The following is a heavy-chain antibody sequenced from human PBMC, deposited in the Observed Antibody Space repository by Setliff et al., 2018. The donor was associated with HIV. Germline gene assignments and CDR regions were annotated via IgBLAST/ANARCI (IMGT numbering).Heavy chain of an antibody. CDR1: GGSISSYY. J-gene: IGHJ3*02. Sequence: SETLSLTCTVSGGSISSYYWSWIRQPPGKGLEWIGYIYHSGSTNYNPSLESRLTISVDTSKNQFSLKLSSVTAADTAVYYCARHYPRSADAFDIWGQRTMVTVSS. CDR2: IYHSGST. V-gene: IGHV4-59*08. CDR3: ARHYPRSADAFDI.